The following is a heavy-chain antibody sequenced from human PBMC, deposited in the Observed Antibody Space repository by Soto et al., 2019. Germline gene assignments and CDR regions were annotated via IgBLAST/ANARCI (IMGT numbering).Heavy chain of an antibody. CDR3: AKTAAGGKNYYGMDV. CDR2: IYPGDSDT. V-gene: IGHV5-51*01. D-gene: IGHD6-13*01. Sequence: EVQLVQSGAEVKKPGESLKISCKGSGYSFTSYWIGWARQMPGKGLEWMGIIYPGDSDTRYSPSFQGQVTISADKSISTAYLQWSSLKASATAMYYCAKTAAGGKNYYGMDVWGQGTTVTVSS. J-gene: IGHJ6*02. CDR1: GYSFTSYW.